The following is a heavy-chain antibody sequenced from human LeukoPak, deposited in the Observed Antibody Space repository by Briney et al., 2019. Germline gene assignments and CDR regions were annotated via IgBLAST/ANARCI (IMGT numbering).Heavy chain of an antibody. CDR2: ITGSGGYT. J-gene: IGHJ4*02. CDR3: AKQSLYDSSGHFHY. D-gene: IGHD3-22*01. V-gene: IGHV3-23*01. Sequence: PGGSLRLSCAASGFTFSSYAMTWVRQAPGKGLEWVSTITGSGGYTYYADSVKGRLTISRDNSKNTLFLRMNSLRAEDTAVYFCAKQSLYDSSGHFHYWGQGTLVTVSS. CDR1: GFTFSSYA.